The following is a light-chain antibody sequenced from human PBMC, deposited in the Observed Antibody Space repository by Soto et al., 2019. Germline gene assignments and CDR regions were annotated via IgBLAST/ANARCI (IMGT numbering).Light chain of an antibody. Sequence: EIVLTQSPGPLSLSPGERATLSCRASQSVSSSYLGWYQQKPGQAPRLLIYGGSSRATGIPDRFSGSGSGTDFTLTISRLEPEDFAVYYCQQYGSLPRTFGQGTKLEIK. V-gene: IGKV3-20*01. CDR2: GGS. CDR3: QQYGSLPRT. CDR1: QSVSSSY. J-gene: IGKJ2*01.